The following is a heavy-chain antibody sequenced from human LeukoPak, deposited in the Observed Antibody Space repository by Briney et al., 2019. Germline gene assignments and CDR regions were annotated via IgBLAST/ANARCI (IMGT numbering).Heavy chain of an antibody. J-gene: IGHJ4*02. V-gene: IGHV3-30*04. CDR3: ARDRIAARSDY. D-gene: IGHD6-6*01. Sequence: GGSLRLSCAASGFTFSSYAMHWVRQAPGKGLEWVAVIRYDGSNKYYADSVKGRFTISRDNSKNTLYLQMNSLRAEDTAVYYCARDRIAARSDYWGQGTLVTVSS. CDR2: IRYDGSNK. CDR1: GFTFSSYA.